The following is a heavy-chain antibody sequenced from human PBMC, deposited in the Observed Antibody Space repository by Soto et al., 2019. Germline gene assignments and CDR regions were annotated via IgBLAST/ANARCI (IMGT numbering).Heavy chain of an antibody. V-gene: IGHV3-23*01. J-gene: IGHJ4*02. D-gene: IGHD6-19*01. CDR1: GFTFSSYA. CDR3: AKDRSGWYHFDY. CDR2: ISNSDDST. Sequence: QPGGSLRLSCAASGFTFSSYAMSWVRQAPGKGLEWVSTISNSDDSTYYADSVKGRFTISRDNSKNTLYLQMNSLRAEDTAVYSCAKDRSGWYHFDYWGQGTLVTVSS.